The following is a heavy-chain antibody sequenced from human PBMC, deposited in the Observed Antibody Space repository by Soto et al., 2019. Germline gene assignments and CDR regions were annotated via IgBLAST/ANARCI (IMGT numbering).Heavy chain of an antibody. D-gene: IGHD6-19*01. CDR1: GFTFSTAW. J-gene: IGHJ4*02. CDR3: RTQWLD. Sequence: EVRLVESGGGLVKPGGSLRLSCAASGFTFSTAWMSWVRQAPGKGLEWVGRIKSKTDGGTTDYAAPVKGRFTISRDESTKTASLQMNSLKAEDTAVYYCRTQWLDWGQGTLVTVSS. V-gene: IGHV3-15*01. CDR2: IKSKTDGGTT.